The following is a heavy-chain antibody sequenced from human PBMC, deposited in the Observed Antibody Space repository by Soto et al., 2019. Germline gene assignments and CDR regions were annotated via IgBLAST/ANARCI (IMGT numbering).Heavy chain of an antibody. V-gene: IGHV4-59*08. J-gene: IGHJ4*02. D-gene: IGHD2-15*01. Sequence: PSETLSLTCTVSGGSIRDYFWTWIRQPPGKGLEWIGYIYYSGRTYYNPSLRNRLAISIDTSKNQFSLRLSSVTAADTALYYCARGWYYFDVWGQGSLVTSPQ. CDR3: ARGWYYFDV. CDR1: GGSIRDYF. CDR2: IYYSGRT.